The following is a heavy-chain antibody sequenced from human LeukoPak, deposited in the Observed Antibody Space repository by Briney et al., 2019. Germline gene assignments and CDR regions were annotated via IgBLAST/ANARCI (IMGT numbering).Heavy chain of an antibody. V-gene: IGHV4-34*01. CDR1: GGSFSGYY. CDR3: AGDIAAAAIDY. CDR2: INHSGST. D-gene: IGHD6-13*01. Sequence: PSETLSLTCAVHGGSFSGYYWSWIRQPPGKGLEWIGEINHSGSTNYNPSLKSRVTISVDTSKNQFSLKLSSVTAADTAVYYCAGDIAAAAIDYWGQGTLVTVSS. J-gene: IGHJ4*02.